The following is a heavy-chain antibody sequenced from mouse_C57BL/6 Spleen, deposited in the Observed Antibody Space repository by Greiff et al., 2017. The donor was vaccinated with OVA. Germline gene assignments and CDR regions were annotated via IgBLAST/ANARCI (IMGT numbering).Heavy chain of an antibody. CDR3: ARGDYDDYAMDY. Sequence: EVQRVESGGGLVKPGGSLKLSCAASGFTFSDYGMHWVRQAPEKGLEWVAYISSGSSTIYYADTVKGRFTISRDNAKNTLFLKMTSLRSEDTAMYYCARGDYDDYAMDYWGQGTSVTVSS. CDR2: ISSGSSTI. D-gene: IGHD2-4*01. J-gene: IGHJ4*01. V-gene: IGHV5-17*01. CDR1: GFTFSDYG.